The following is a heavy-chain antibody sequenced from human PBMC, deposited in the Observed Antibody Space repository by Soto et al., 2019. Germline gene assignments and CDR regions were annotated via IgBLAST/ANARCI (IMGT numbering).Heavy chain of an antibody. D-gene: IGHD6-6*01. CDR3: AKRVEYSSSTHYFDY. J-gene: IGHJ4*02. CDR1: RFTFSNYG. Sequence: TGGSLRLSCAASRFTFSNYGMSWVRQAPGKGLEWVSSISDTGGDTYYTGSVKGRFTISRDNSKNTLYLQMNGLRADDTAVYYCAKRVEYSSSTHYFDYWGQGTLVTVSS. CDR2: ISDTGGDT. V-gene: IGHV3-23*01.